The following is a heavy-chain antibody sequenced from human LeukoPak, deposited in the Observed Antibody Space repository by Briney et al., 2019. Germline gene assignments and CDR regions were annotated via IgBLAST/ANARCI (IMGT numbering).Heavy chain of an antibody. J-gene: IGHJ4*02. V-gene: IGHV4-34*01. D-gene: IGHD5-12*01. Sequence: PSETLSLTCAVYGGSFSGYYWSWIRQPPGKGLEWIGEINHSGSTNYNPSLKSRVTISVDTSKNQFSLKLSSVTAADTAVYYCAREMGYGPPFDYWGQGTLVTVSS. CDR1: GGSFSGYY. CDR2: INHSGST. CDR3: AREMGYGPPFDY.